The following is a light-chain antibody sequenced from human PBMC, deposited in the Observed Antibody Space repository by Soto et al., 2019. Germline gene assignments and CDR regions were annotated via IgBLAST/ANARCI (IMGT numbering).Light chain of an antibody. V-gene: IGKV1-5*01. CDR2: DAS. J-gene: IGKJ1*01. Sequence: DIQMTQSPSILSASVGDRVTITFRASQSISSWLAWYQQKPGKAPKLLIYDASSLESGVPSRFSGSGSGTEFTLTISSLQPDDFATYYCQQYNSYSRGTFGQGTKVDIK. CDR3: QQYNSYSRGT. CDR1: QSISSW.